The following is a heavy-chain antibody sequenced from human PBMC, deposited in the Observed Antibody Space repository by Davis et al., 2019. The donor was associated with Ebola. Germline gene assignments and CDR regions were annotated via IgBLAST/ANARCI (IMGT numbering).Heavy chain of an antibody. Sequence: GESLKISCAASKFTLSSYWMSWVRQAPGQGLEWVATIENDGSKKYYMDSVKGRFTISRDNAKNMLYLQMDSLRVEDTAVYYCARYNSAYERADLDYWGQGTLVTVSS. V-gene: IGHV3-7*01. CDR2: IENDGSKK. CDR1: KFTLSSYW. J-gene: IGHJ4*02. CDR3: ARYNSAYERADLDY. D-gene: IGHD5-12*01.